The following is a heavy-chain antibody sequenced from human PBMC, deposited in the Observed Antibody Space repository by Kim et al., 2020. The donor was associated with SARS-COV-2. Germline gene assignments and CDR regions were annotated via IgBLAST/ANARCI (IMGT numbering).Heavy chain of an antibody. J-gene: IGHJ4*02. Sequence: ASVKVSCKASGYTFTDYSIHWVRQAPGQWLEWMGKISTGSGNAKYSQRFQGRVSFTRDTSATTAYMELSSLRSEDTAVYYCARKGLGSLFDYWGQGALVTVSS. CDR1: GYTFTDYS. V-gene: IGHV1-3*04. CDR2: ISTGSGNA. D-gene: IGHD3-16*01. CDR3: ARKGLGSLFDY.